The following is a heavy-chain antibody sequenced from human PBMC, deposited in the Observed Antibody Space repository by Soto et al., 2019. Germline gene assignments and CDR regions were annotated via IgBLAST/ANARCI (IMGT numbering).Heavy chain of an antibody. CDR1: GFTFSSYG. J-gene: IGHJ6*02. V-gene: IGHV3-33*01. D-gene: IGHD3-10*01. CDR2: IWYEGSNK. Sequence: QVQLVESGGGVVQPGRSLRLSCAASGFTFSSYGMHWVRQAPGKGLEWVAIWYEGSNKYYADSVKGRFTISRDNSKNPRYLQMNSLRAEDTAVYYCARDEGLGVNYYSYGMDVWGQGTTVTVSS. CDR3: ARDEGLGVNYYSYGMDV.